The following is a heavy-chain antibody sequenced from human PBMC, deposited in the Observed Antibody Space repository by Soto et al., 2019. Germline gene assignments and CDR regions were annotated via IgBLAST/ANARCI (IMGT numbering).Heavy chain of an antibody. V-gene: IGHV4-4*02. D-gene: IGHD3-16*01. CDR3: ARHNGPLYVGYYYDMDV. J-gene: IGHJ6*02. CDR1: GGSISSSNW. Sequence: PSETLSLTCAVSGGSISSSNWWSWVRQPPGKGLEWIGEIYYSGSTHYNPSLKSRVTISVDKSKNQFSLKLSSVTAADTAVYYCARHNGPLYVGYYYDMDVWGQGTTVTVSS. CDR2: IYYSGST.